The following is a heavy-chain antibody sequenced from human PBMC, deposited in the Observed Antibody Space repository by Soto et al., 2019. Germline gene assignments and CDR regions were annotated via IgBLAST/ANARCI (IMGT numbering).Heavy chain of an antibody. CDR3: ERAVAAVHFDY. D-gene: IGHD6-13*01. CDR2: IYHSGST. CDR1: GGSISSGGYS. J-gene: IGHJ4*02. V-gene: IGHV4-30-2*01. Sequence: PSETLSLTCAVSGGSISSGGYSWSWIRQPPGKGLEWIGYIYHSGSTYYNPSLKSRVTISVDRSKNQFSLKLSSVTAADTAVYYCERAVAAVHFDYWGQGTLVTVYS.